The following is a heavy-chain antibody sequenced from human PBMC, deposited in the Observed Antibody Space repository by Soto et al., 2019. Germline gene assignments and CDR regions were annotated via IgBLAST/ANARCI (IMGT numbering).Heavy chain of an antibody. CDR2: IIPIFGTA. Sequence: RASVKVSCKASGGTFSSYAISWVRQAPGQGLEWMGGIIPIFGTANYAQKFQGRVTITADKSTSTAYMELSSLRSEDTAVYYCARDGAGTTTWFDPWGQGTLVTVSS. CDR1: GGTFSSYA. CDR3: ARDGAGTTTWFDP. J-gene: IGHJ5*02. V-gene: IGHV1-69*06. D-gene: IGHD1-7*01.